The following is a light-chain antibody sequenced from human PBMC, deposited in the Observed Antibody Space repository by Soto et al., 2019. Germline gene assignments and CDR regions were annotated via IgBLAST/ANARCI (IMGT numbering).Light chain of an antibody. CDR3: QQRYSTPYT. CDR1: QSISSY. V-gene: IGKV1-39*01. J-gene: IGKJ2*01. CDR2: AAS. Sequence: DIQMTQSPSSLSASVGDRVTITCRASQSISSYLNWYQQKPGKAPKLLIYAASSLQSGVPSRFSGSGSGTDFTLTISSLQPKDFATYYCQQRYSTPYTFGQGTKLEIK.